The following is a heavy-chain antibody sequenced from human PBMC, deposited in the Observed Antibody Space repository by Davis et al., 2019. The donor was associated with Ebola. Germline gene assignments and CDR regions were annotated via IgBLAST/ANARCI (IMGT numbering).Heavy chain of an antibody. CDR2: ICSSGNI. V-gene: IGHV4-4*07. Sequence: SETLSLTCTVSGGSISGYYWSWIRQSAGKGLEWIGRICSSGNINYNPSLQSRVTMSVDTSKNRFSLNLTSVTAADTAIYYCAREPARAVWGKGITVIVS. CDR3: AREPARAV. CDR1: GGSISGYY. J-gene: IGHJ6*03.